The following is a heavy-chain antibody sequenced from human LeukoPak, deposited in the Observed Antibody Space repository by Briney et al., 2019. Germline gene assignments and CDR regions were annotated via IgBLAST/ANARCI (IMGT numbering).Heavy chain of an antibody. CDR1: GFTFSSYA. Sequence: GGSLRLSCVASGFTFSSYAMTWVRQAPGKGLEWVSSTGGSVGSTYYADSVKGRFTISRDNSKNTLSLQMNSLRAEDTAVYYCAKVSIWGQGTMVTVSS. V-gene: IGHV3-23*01. CDR3: AKVSI. J-gene: IGHJ3*02. CDR2: TGGSVGST.